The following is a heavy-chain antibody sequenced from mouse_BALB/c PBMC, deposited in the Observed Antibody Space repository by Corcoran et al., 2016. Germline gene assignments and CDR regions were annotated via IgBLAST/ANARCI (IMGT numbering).Heavy chain of an antibody. V-gene: IGHV1-66*01. CDR2: IFPGSGNT. Sequence: QVQLQQSGPELVKPGASVKISCKASGYSFSSSYIHWVKQRPGQGLEWIGWIFPGSGNTKSNEKFKGKATLTADTSSSTAYMQLSSLTSEDSAVYFCARGSITTVVAMDYWGQGTSVTVSS. CDR3: ARGSITTVVAMDY. CDR1: GYSFSSSY. D-gene: IGHD1-1*01. J-gene: IGHJ4*01.